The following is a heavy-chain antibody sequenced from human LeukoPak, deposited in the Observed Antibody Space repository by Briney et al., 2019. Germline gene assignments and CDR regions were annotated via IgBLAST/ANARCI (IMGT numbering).Heavy chain of an antibody. CDR1: GFTFSSYA. D-gene: IGHD4-17*01. J-gene: IGHJ4*02. V-gene: IGHV3-23*01. Sequence: GGSLRLSCAASGFTFSSYAMNWVRQAPGKGLEWVSAVSGSGGYTYYADSVKGRFTISRDNSKNTVYLQMNSLRAEDTAIYYCAKETTVTHYYFDSWGQGTLVTVFS. CDR3: AKETTVTHYYFDS. CDR2: VSGSGGYT.